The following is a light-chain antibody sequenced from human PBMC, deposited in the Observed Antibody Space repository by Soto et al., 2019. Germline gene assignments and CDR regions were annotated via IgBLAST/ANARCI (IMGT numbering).Light chain of an antibody. CDR3: QKYNSALIT. J-gene: IGKJ5*01. CDR2: AAS. V-gene: IGKV1-27*01. CDR1: QGISSY. Sequence: DIQMTQCPSSLAASVGDRVTSTCRASQGISSYLAWYQQKPGKVPKLLIYAASTLQSGVPSRFSGRGSGTDFTLTISSLQPEDVATYYCQKYNSALITFGQGTRLEIK.